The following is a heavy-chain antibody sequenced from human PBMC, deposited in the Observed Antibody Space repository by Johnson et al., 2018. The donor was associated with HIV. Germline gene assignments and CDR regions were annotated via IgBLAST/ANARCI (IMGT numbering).Heavy chain of an antibody. CDR3: TTVGMLLSAFDI. Sequence: QVQLVESGGGVVWPGGSLRLSCAASGFTFSTYGMHWVRQAPGKGLEGVATISYDGSNKYYADSVKGRFTISRDNSKNTLYLQMNSLKTEDTAVYYCTTVGMLLSAFDIWGQGTMVTVSS. J-gene: IGHJ3*02. V-gene: IGHV3-30*03. CDR1: GFTFSTYG. D-gene: IGHD2-15*01. CDR2: ISYDGSNK.